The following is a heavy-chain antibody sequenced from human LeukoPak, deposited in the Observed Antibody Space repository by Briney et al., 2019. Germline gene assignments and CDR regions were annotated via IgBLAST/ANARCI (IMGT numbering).Heavy chain of an antibody. CDR2: IYYSGST. CDR1: GGSISSYY. D-gene: IGHD6-13*01. CDR3: ARTSGIAADSDY. J-gene: IGHJ4*02. Sequence: SETLSLTCTVSGGSISSYYWSWIRQPPGKGLEWIGYIYYSGSTNYNPSLKSRVTISVDTSKNQFSLKLSSVTAADTAVYYCARTSGIAADSDYWGQGTLVTVSS. V-gene: IGHV4-59*12.